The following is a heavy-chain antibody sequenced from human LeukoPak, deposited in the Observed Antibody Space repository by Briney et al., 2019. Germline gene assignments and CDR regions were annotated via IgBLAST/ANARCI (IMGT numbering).Heavy chain of an antibody. CDR1: RITLSNYS. J-gene: IGHJ4*02. Sequence: GGSLSRYCAVSRITLSNYSMGWVRQAPGKGQEWVAGISGSGGSTNYADSVKGRFTISRDNPKNTLYLQMNSLTVEDTAVYFCAKRGVVIRVILVGFHKEAYYFDSWGQGALVTVSS. D-gene: IGHD3-22*01. CDR2: ISGSGGST. V-gene: IGHV3-23*01. CDR3: AKRGVVIRVILVGFHKEAYYFDS.